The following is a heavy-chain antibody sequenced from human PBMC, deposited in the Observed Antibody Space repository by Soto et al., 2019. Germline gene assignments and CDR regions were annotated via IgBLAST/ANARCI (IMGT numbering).Heavy chain of an antibody. CDR3: ARESLKESITMTVVVDY. CDR1: GGSISSYY. V-gene: IGHV4-4*07. Sequence: SETLSLTCTVSGGSISSYYWSWIRQPAGKGLGWIGRIYTSGSTNYNPSLKSRVTMSVDTSKNQFSLKLSSVTAADTAVYYCARESLKESITMTVVVDYWGQGTLVT. D-gene: IGHD3-22*01. CDR2: IYTSGST. J-gene: IGHJ4*02.